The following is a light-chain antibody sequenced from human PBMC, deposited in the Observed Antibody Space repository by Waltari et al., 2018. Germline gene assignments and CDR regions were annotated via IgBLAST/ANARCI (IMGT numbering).Light chain of an antibody. V-gene: IGKV4-1*01. J-gene: IGKJ1*01. CDR1: QSVFYRSDNKNY. CDR3: QQYYRSRT. CDR2: WAS. Sequence: DIVMTPSPDSLAVSLGERATIDCTSSQSVFYRSDNKNYLAWYQHKPGQPPKLLFYWASTRESGVPDRFSASGSGTDFTLTINNLQAEDVAVYYCQQYYRSRTFGQGTKVEIK.